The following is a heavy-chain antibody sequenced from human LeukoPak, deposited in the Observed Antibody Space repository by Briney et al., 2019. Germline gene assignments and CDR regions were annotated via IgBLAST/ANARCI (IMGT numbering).Heavy chain of an antibody. CDR3: ARGSTYYYDSSGYYRDY. Sequence: ASVKVSCKASGYTFTGYYMHWVRQAPGQELEWMGRINPNSGGTNYAQKFQGRVTMTRDTSISTAYMELSRLRSDDTAVYYCARGSTYYYDSSGYYRDYWGQGTLVTVSS. CDR1: GYTFTGYY. D-gene: IGHD3-22*01. CDR2: INPNSGGT. J-gene: IGHJ4*02. V-gene: IGHV1-2*06.